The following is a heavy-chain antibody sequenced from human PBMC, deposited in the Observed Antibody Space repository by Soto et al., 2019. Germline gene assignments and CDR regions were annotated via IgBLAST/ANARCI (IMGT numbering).Heavy chain of an antibody. V-gene: IGHV3-33*01. CDR1: GFTFSSYG. CDR3: ARVGLHYDFWSGYLRDGMDV. J-gene: IGHJ6*02. D-gene: IGHD3-3*01. Sequence: QVQLVESGGGVVQPGRSLRLSCAASGFTFSSYGMHWVRQAPGKGLEWVAVIWYDGSNKYYADSVKGRFTISRDNSKNTLYLQMTSLRAEDTAVYYCARVGLHYDFWSGYLRDGMDVWGQGTTVTVSS. CDR2: IWYDGSNK.